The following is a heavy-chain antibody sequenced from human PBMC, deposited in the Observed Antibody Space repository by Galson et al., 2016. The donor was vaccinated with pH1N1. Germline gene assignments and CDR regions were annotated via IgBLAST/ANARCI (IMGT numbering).Heavy chain of an antibody. Sequence: SLRLSCAASGFTFSRYWMHWVRQAPGQGLEWVANIKEDGSAIYYVDSVKGRFTISRDNARDSLYLQMNDLRAEDTAVYYCARFTGGEWGQGTLVTVSS. CDR1: GFTFSRYW. V-gene: IGHV3-7*01. D-gene: IGHD2-8*02. J-gene: IGHJ4*02. CDR3: ARFTGGE. CDR2: IKEDGSAI.